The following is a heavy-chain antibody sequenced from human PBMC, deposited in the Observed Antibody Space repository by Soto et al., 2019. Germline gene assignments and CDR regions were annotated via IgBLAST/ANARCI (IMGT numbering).Heavy chain of an antibody. CDR1: GGSISSGDYY. Sequence: PSETLSLTCTVSGGSISSGDYYWSWIRQPPGKGLEWIGYTYYSGSTYYNPSLKSRVTISVDTSKNQFSLKLSSVTAADTAVYYCARVRYYYDSSGYGSDYWGQRTLVTVSS. V-gene: IGHV4-30-4*01. CDR2: TYYSGST. CDR3: ARVRYYYDSSGYGSDY. J-gene: IGHJ4*02. D-gene: IGHD3-22*01.